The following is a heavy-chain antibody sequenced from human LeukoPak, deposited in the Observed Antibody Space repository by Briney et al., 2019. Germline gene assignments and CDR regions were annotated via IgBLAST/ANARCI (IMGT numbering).Heavy chain of an antibody. CDR1: GGSISSYY. CDR3: ARAPPLYSSSWYGRVRRGQTKIYYFDY. V-gene: IGHV4-59*01. Sequence: SETLSLTCTVSGGSISSYYWSWIRQPPGKGLEWIGYIYYSGSTNYNPSLKSRVTISVDTSKNQFSLKLSSVTAADTAVYYCARAPPLYSSSWYGRVRRGQTKIYYFDYWGQGTLVTVSS. J-gene: IGHJ4*02. D-gene: IGHD6-13*01. CDR2: IYYSGST.